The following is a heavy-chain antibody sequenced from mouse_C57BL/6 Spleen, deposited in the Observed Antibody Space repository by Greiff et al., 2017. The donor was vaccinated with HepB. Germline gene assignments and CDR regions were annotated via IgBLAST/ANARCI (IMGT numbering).Heavy chain of an antibody. V-gene: IGHV5-16*01. CDR1: GFTFSDYY. CDR3: ARIYGNYVLYAMDY. J-gene: IGHJ4*01. CDR2: INYDGSST. D-gene: IGHD2-1*01. Sequence: DVKLVESEGGLVQPGSSMKLSCTASGFTFSDYYMAWVRQVPEKGLEWVANINYDGSSTYYLDSLKSRFIISRDNAKNILYLQMSSLKSEDTATYYCARIYGNYVLYAMDYWGQGTSVTVSS.